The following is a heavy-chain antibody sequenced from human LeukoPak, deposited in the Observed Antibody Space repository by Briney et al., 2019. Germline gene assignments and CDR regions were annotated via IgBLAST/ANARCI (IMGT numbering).Heavy chain of an antibody. V-gene: IGHV3-30*03. Sequence: PGTSLRLSCAASGFTFTNYGMHWVRQAPGKGLEWVALITYDGYSKYYSDSVKGRFTISSDTSKNTLYLQMNSLRAEDTAVYYCARDLSPVVRASPMGYWGQGTPVTVSS. CDR1: GFTFTNYG. CDR2: ITYDGYSK. J-gene: IGHJ4*02. D-gene: IGHD3-10*01. CDR3: ARDLSPVVRASPMGY.